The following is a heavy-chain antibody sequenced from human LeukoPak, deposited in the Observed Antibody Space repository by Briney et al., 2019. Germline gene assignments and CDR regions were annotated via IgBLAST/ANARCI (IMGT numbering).Heavy chain of an antibody. D-gene: IGHD1-26*01. V-gene: IGHV3-74*01. J-gene: IGHJ4*02. CDR2: IFIEGIRT. CDR3: ARGTSGRNYFFDY. CDR1: GFTFSNYW. Sequence: GGSLRLSCAASGFTFSNYWMHWVRQAPGKGLVWVSHIFIEGIRTNSEDSGKGRFPISKDSAKNTLYLQMNSLTAEDTAVYYCARGTSGRNYFFDYWGQGTLVSVSS.